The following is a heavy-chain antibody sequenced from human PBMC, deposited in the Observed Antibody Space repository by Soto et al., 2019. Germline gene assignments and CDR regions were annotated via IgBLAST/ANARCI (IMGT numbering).Heavy chain of an antibody. CDR1: GGSFSGYY. J-gene: IGHJ4*01. Sequence: QVQLQQWGAGLLKPSETLSLTCAVYGGSFSGYYWTWIRQPPGTGLEWIGEINHSGSTNYNPSLKIRVTIPVDTSNNQFSLTLTSVTAADTAVYYCARVKITGLFDYWGHGTLVTVSS. CDR3: ARVKITGLFDY. V-gene: IGHV4-34*01. CDR2: INHSGST. D-gene: IGHD2-8*02.